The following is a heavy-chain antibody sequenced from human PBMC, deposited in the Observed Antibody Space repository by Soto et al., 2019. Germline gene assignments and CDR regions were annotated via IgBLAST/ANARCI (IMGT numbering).Heavy chain of an antibody. CDR2: ISYDGSNK. Sequence: QVQLVESGGGVVQPGRSLRLSCAASGFTFSSYAMHWVRQAPGKGLEWVAVISYDGSNKYYADSVKGRFTISRDNSKNTLYLQMNSLRAEDTAVYYCARTYYDILTGYYKPYYFDYWGQGTLVTVSS. D-gene: IGHD3-9*01. CDR3: ARTYYDILTGYYKPYYFDY. V-gene: IGHV3-30-3*01. CDR1: GFTFSSYA. J-gene: IGHJ4*02.